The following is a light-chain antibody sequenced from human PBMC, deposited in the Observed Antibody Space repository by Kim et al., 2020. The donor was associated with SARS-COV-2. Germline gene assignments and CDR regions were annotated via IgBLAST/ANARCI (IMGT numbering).Light chain of an antibody. V-gene: IGLV2-8*01. Sequence: QSALTQPPSASGSPGQSVTISCTGTSRDIGTYNFVSWYQQHPGEAPKLMIYEVNRRPSGVPDRFSGSKSGNTASLTVSGLQAEDEADYYCTSHGVGEKFVFGAGTKVTVL. CDR3: TSHGVGEKFV. J-gene: IGLJ1*01. CDR2: EVN. CDR1: SRDIGTYNF.